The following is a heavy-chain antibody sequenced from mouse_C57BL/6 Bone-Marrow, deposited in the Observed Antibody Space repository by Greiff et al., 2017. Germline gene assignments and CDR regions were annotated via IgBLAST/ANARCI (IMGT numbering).Heavy chain of an antibody. CDR2: INPHNGGT. J-gene: IGHJ2*01. V-gene: IGHV1-26*01. D-gene: IGHD1-1*01. Sequence: EVQLQQSGPELVKPGASVKISCKASGYTFTDYYMNWVKQSPGKSLEWIGDINPHNGGTSYNQKFKGKATLTVDKSSSTAYMELRSLTAEDSAVYYGAREVTTVVDYWGQGTTLTVTA. CDR1: GYTFTDYY. CDR3: AREVTTVVDY.